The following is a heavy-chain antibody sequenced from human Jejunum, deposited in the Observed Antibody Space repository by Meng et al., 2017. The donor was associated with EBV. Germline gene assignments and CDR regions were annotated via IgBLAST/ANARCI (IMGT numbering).Heavy chain of an antibody. CDR3: AGLRYSGYDRAFDY. D-gene: IGHD5-12*01. CDR1: GGSVNSGNVY. V-gene: IGHV4-61*01. Sequence: QLPLHDVGPGLVKPSETLALPCTVSGGSVNSGNVYWSWIRQPPGKGLEWIGYIYYSGSTNYIPSLKSRVTISLDTSKNQFSLKLSSVTAADTAVYYCAGLRYSGYDRAFDYWGQGALVTVSS. CDR2: IYYSGST. J-gene: IGHJ4*02.